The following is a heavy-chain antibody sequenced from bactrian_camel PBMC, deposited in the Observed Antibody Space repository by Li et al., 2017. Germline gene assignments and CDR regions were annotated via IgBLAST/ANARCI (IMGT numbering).Heavy chain of an antibody. D-gene: IGHD7*01. CDR3: LAVSGY. J-gene: IGHJ6*01. CDR2: ITSSGGTT. V-gene: IGHV3S31*01. CDR1: GFSFSSFA. Sequence: DVQLVESGGGLVQPGGSLRLSCAASGFSFSSFAMSWVRQAPGKGLDWVSTITSSGGTTYYADSVKGRFTISKDNAKRTLYLQMNSLKPEDSAAYYCLAVSGYWGQGTQVTVS.